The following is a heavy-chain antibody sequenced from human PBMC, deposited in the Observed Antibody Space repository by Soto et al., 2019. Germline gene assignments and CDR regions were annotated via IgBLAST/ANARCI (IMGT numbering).Heavy chain of an antibody. CDR3: AGRLTTAASLDY. J-gene: IGHJ4*02. V-gene: IGHV3-53*01. CDR1: GFTVSNIH. CDR2: VHGGGST. Sequence: GGSLRLSCAASGFTVSNIHMTWVRQAAGKGLELVSFVHGGGSTSYADSVKGRFTISRDNSKNTLYLQMDSLRAEDTAIYYCAGRLTTAASLDYWGRGTLVTVSS. D-gene: IGHD3-16*01.